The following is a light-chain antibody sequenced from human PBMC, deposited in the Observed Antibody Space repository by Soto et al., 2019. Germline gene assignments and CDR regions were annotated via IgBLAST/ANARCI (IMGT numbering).Light chain of an antibody. CDR2: EAT. Sequence: QSALTQPASVSGSPGQSITISCAGTRSDNGASNSVSWYQHLPGRSPTLIIYEATNRPSGVSERFSGSKAGDTASLTISGLQADDEAEYFCISYKTVATFVFVSGSKLPV. V-gene: IGLV2-14*01. CDR1: RSDNGASNS. CDR3: ISYKTVATFV. J-gene: IGLJ1*01.